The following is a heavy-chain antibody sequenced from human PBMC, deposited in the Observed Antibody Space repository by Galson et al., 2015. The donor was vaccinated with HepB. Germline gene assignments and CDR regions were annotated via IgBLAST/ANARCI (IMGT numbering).Heavy chain of an antibody. D-gene: IGHD2-2*02. V-gene: IGHV3-53*04. CDR1: GFTVSSNY. J-gene: IGHJ6*02. Sequence: SLRLSCAASGFTVSSNYMSWVRQAPGKGLEWVSVIYSGGSTYYADSVKGRFTISRHNSKNTLYLQMNSLRAEDTAVYYCARDQGYCSSTSCYNYYGMDVWGQGTTVTVSS. CDR2: IYSGGST. CDR3: ARDQGYCSSTSCYNYYGMDV.